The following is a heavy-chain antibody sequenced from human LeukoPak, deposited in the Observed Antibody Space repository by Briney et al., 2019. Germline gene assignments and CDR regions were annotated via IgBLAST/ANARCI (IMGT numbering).Heavy chain of an antibody. J-gene: IGHJ4*02. CDR1: GGSFSGYY. Sequence: SETLSLTCAVYGGSFSGYYWSWIRQPPGKGLEWIGEINHSGSTNYNPSLKSRVTISVDTSKNQFSLKLSSVTAADTAVYYCARALYSGYENAINDYWGQGTLVTVSS. CDR3: ARALYSGYENAINDY. CDR2: INHSGST. D-gene: IGHD5-12*01. V-gene: IGHV4-34*01.